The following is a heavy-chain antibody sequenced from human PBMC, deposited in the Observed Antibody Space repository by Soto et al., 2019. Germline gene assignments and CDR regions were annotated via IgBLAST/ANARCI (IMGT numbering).Heavy chain of an antibody. CDR3: ARDYSSGDSCYSFDF. CDR2: ISRSSIYI. CDR1: GFTFSSYS. Sequence: GGSLRLSCAASGFTFSSYSMNWVRQAPGKGLEWVSSISRSSIYIYFADSVKGRFSISRDNAKNSLYLQMNSLRAEDTAFYYCARDYSSGDSCYSFDFWGQGTLVTVSS. J-gene: IGHJ5*01. D-gene: IGHD2-15*01. V-gene: IGHV3-21*01.